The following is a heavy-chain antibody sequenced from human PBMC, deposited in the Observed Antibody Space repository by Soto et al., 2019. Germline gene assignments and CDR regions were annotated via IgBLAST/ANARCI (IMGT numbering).Heavy chain of an antibody. V-gene: IGHV4-30-2*01. CDR3: ARVLPYSSSSALDY. D-gene: IGHD6-6*01. CDR2: IYHSGST. CDR1: CGSISSGGYS. Sequence: SATLSLTGAVSCGSISSGGYSWSWIRQPPGKGLEWIGYIYHSGSTYYNPSLKSRVTISVDRSKNQFSLKLSSVTAADTAVYYCARVLPYSSSSALDYWGQGTLVTVSS. J-gene: IGHJ4*02.